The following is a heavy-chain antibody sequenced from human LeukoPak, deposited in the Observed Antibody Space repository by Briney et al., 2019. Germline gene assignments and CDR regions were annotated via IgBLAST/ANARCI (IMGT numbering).Heavy chain of an antibody. V-gene: IGHV4-59*08. Sequence: SETLSLTCSVSGGSLSNFYWSWIRQPPGKGLEWIGYIYYSGSTNYNPSLKSRVTISVDTSKNQFSLKLSSVTAADTAVYYCARRAADILTGYYQLDYWGQGTLVTVSS. CDR1: GGSLSNFY. J-gene: IGHJ4*02. CDR2: IYYSGST. CDR3: ARRAADILTGYYQLDY. D-gene: IGHD3-9*01.